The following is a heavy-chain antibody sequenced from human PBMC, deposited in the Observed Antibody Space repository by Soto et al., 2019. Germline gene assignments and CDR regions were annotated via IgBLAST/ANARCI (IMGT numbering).Heavy chain of an antibody. CDR3: AREDSYGWSGESLDV. CDR1: GDSLMSQS. J-gene: IGHJ6*02. D-gene: IGHD6-19*01. Sequence: SETPSLTCAVVGDSLMSQSWNWIRPSPGKGLEWIGEIEQSGGTNYNPSLKSRAIISDDTSKTQVSLTLTSVTAADTAVYYWAREDSYGWSGESLDVWGHGPTVTVSS. V-gene: IGHV4-34*01. CDR2: IEQSGGT.